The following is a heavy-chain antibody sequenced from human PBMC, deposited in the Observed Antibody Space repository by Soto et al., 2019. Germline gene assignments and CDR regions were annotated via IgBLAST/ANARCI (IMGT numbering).Heavy chain of an antibody. J-gene: IGHJ4*02. Sequence: SETLSLTCTVSGGSISSYYWSWIRQPPGKGLEWIGYIYYSGSTNYNPSLKSRVTISVDTSKNQFSLKLSSVTAADTAVYYCARGSADTAMVNVYYFDYWGQGTLVTVSS. V-gene: IGHV4-59*01. D-gene: IGHD5-18*01. CDR3: ARGSADTAMVNVYYFDY. CDR1: GGSISSYY. CDR2: IYYSGST.